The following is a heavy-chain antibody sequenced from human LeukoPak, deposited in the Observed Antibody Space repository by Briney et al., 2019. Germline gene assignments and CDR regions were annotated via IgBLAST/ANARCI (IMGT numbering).Heavy chain of an antibody. V-gene: IGHV3-74*01. CDR2: ISTDGYTT. Sequence: GGSLRLSCAASGLAFSAYKMYWVRQAPRKGLVWVSRISTDGYTTDYADFVQGRFTASRDNTKNTWSLEMNSLRAEDTAVYYCVVGGSPGYWGQGTLVTVSS. CDR3: VVGGSPGY. CDR1: GLAFSAYK. J-gene: IGHJ4*02. D-gene: IGHD2-15*01.